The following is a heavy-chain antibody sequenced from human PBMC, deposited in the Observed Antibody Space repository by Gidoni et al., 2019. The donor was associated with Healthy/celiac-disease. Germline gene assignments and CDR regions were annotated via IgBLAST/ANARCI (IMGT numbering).Heavy chain of an antibody. D-gene: IGHD1-26*01. J-gene: IGHJ4*02. Sequence: EVQLLESGGGLVQPGGSLRLSCAASGFTFSSYAMSWVRQATGKGLEWVSAISGSGGSTYYADSVKGRFTISRDNSKNTLYLQMNSLRAEDTAVYYCAKAQGGWELLEAFDYWGQGTLVTVSS. CDR1: GFTFSSYA. CDR3: AKAQGGWELLEAFDY. CDR2: ISGSGGST. V-gene: IGHV3-23*01.